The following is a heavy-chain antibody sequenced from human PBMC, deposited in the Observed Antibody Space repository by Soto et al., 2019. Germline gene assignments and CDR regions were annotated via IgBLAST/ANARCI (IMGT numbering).Heavy chain of an antibody. D-gene: IGHD1-26*01. V-gene: IGHV4-59*01. CDR2: IFYSGTT. CDR3: AGGRGGTYDAFDI. CDR1: GGSISSYF. J-gene: IGHJ3*02. Sequence: SETLSLTCTVSGGSISSYFWSWIRQSPGEGLEWIGYIFYSGTTNYSPSLKSRVTMSLGTAKNQFSLNLTSVTAADTAVYYCAGGRGGTYDAFDIWGQGTMVTVSS.